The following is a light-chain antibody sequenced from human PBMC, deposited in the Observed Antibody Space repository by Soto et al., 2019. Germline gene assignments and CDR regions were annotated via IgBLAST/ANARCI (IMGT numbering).Light chain of an antibody. CDR1: QSVSRW. CDR3: QQYSSNSE. Sequence: VKMSQSLSTMSASIGDRVPITCRASQSVSRWLAWYKQKPGEAPKLLIYKASNLESGVSSRFSGSGSGTEFTLTISSLQPDDSATYYCQQYSSNSEFGPRTKV. CDR2: KAS. V-gene: IGKV1-5*03. J-gene: IGKJ1*01.